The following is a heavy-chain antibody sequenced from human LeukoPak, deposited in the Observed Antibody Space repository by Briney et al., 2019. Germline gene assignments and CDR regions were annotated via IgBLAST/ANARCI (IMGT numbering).Heavy chain of an antibody. V-gene: IGHV3-23*01. CDR1: GFTFSSYA. D-gene: IGHD6-19*01. CDR3: AKITDSSGWNTYDY. Sequence: PGGSLRLSCAASGFTFSSYAMSWVRQAPGKGLEWVSVISGSGGTTYYADSVKGRFTISRDNSKNTMFLKMNSLRADDTAVYYCAKITDSSGWNTYDYWGQGTLVTVSS. CDR2: ISGSGGTT. J-gene: IGHJ4*02.